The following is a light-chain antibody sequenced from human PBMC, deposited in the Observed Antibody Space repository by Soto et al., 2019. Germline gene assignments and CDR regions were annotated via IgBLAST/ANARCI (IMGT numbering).Light chain of an antibody. CDR1: SSDVGSYNL. CDR3: CSYAGSSTLV. CDR2: EGS. V-gene: IGLV2-23*01. J-gene: IGLJ2*01. Sequence: QSVLTQPASVSGSPGQSITISCTGTSSDVGSYNLVSWYQQHPGKAPKLMIYEGSKRPSGVSNRFSGSKSGNTASLTISGLQAEDEADYYCCSYAGSSTLVFGGGTQLPV.